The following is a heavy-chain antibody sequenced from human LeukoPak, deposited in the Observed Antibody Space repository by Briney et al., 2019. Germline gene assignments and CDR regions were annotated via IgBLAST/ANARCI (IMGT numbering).Heavy chain of an antibody. J-gene: IGHJ4*02. V-gene: IGHV3-23*01. CDR2: ISGSGGST. CDR3: AKDVNIVVVPEYGY. CDR1: GFSFSSYA. Sequence: GGSLRLSCAASGFSFSSYAMSWVRQAPGKGLEWVSSISGSGGSTYYADSVKGRFTISRDNSKNTLYLQMNSLRAEDTAVYYCAKDVNIVVVPEYGYWGQGTLVTVSS. D-gene: IGHD2-2*01.